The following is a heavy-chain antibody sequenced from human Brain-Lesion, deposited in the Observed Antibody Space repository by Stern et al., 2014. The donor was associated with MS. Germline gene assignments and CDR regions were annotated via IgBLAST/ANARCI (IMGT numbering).Heavy chain of an antibody. V-gene: IGHV3-74*02. Sequence: VQLVESGGGLVQPGGSLRLSCAASGFTFSNYWMHWVRQAPGKGLVWVSRVNNDGRRTSYADSVKGRFTMSRDNAKNTLYLQMNSLGVEDTAIYYCARGERWFDSWGQGTLVTVSS. J-gene: IGHJ5*01. CDR2: VNNDGRRT. CDR1: GFTFSNYW. CDR3: ARGERWFDS. D-gene: IGHD3-10*01.